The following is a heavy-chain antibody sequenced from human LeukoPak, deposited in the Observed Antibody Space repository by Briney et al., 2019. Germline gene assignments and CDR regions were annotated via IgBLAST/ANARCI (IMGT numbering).Heavy chain of an antibody. CDR3: ARVELLWFGELLYQDY. V-gene: IGHV3-7*01. D-gene: IGHD3-10*01. CDR2: IKQDGSEK. J-gene: IGHJ4*02. Sequence: GGSLRLSCAASGFTFSSYWMSWVRQAPGKGLEWVANIKQDGSEKYYVDSVKGRFTISRDKAKNSLYLQMNSLRAEDTAVYYCARVELLWFGELLYQDYWGQGTLVTVSS. CDR1: GFTFSSYW.